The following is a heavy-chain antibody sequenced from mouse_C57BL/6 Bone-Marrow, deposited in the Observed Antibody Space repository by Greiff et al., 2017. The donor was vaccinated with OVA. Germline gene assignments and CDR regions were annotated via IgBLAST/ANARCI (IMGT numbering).Heavy chain of an antibody. V-gene: IGHV6-6*01. CDR3: TRKRGVMDY. CDR1: GFTFSDAW. CDR2: IRNKANNHAT. J-gene: IGHJ4*01. Sequence: EVQLVESGGGLVQPGGSMKLSCAASGFTFSDAWMDWVRQSPEKGLEWVAEIRNKANNHATYYAESVKGRFTISRDDSKRSAYLQMNSLRAEDTVIYYCTRKRGVMDYWGQGTSVTVSS.